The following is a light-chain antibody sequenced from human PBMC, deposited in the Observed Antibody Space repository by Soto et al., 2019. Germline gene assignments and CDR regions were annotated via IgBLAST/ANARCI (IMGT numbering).Light chain of an antibody. V-gene: IGKV3-15*01. CDR1: QSVSNS. CDR3: QQYTTWQT. Sequence: ETVMTQSPATLSVSPGERATLSCRASQSVSNSLAWYQQKPGQAPRLLIYGASTRATGVPARFSGSGSGTEFTITISSLQSEDFAVYYCQQYTTWQTFGHGTKVEIK. J-gene: IGKJ1*01. CDR2: GAS.